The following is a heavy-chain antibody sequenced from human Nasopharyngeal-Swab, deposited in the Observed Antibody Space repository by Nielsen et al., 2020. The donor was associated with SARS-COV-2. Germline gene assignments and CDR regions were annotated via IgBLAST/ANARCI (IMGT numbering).Heavy chain of an antibody. V-gene: IGHV3-11*04. CDR3: AREPRDCSGGSCYFDY. CDR2: ISSSGSTI. D-gene: IGHD2-15*01. J-gene: IGHJ4*02. CDR1: GFTFSDYY. Sequence: GGSLRLSCAASGFTFSDYYMSWIRQAPGKGLEWVSYISSSGSTIYYADSVKGRFTISRDNAKNSLYLQMNSLRAEDTAVYYCAREPRDCSGGSCYFDYWGQGTLVTVSS.